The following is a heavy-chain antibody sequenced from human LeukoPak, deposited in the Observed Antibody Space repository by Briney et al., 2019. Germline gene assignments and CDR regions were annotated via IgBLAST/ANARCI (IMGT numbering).Heavy chain of an antibody. Sequence: GGSLRLSCAASGFTFSDYYMSWIRQAPGKGLEWVSYISSSGSTIYYADSVKGRFTISRDNSKNTLYLQMNSLRAEDTAVYYCAKETLFTVRGYWGQGTLVTVSS. CDR3: AKETLFTVRGY. CDR2: ISSSGSTI. CDR1: GFTFSDYY. D-gene: IGHD4-17*01. J-gene: IGHJ4*02. V-gene: IGHV3-11*01.